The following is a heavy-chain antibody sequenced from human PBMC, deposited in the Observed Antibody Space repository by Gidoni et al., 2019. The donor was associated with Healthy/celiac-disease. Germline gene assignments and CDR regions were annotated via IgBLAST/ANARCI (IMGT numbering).Heavy chain of an antibody. CDR3: KIMAGAKAFDI. D-gene: IGHD6-19*01. J-gene: IGHJ3*02. CDR2: ISCSGGST. Sequence: EVQLLESGGGLVHPGGPMRLPWAASGFTFSPCARSWVRQAPGKGLEWVSAISCSGGSTYYADSVKGRFTISEDKSKNTLYLQMNSLRAEDTAVYYCKIMAGAKAFDIWGQWTMVAVSS. V-gene: IGHV3-23*01. CDR1: GFTFSPCA.